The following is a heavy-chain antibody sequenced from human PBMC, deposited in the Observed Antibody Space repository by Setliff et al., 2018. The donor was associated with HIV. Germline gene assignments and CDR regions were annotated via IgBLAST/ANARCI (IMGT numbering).Heavy chain of an antibody. V-gene: IGHV4-39*01. Sequence: SETLSLTCTVSGGSISSGGPGYYWGWVRQPPGGGLEWIGSVYYSGSTYYNPSLRSRVTISVDTSKNQLSLRLTSMTAADTAVYYCARTQPDTISGVVVFDCWGQGKMVTVSS. CDR3: ARTQPDTISGVVVFDC. CDR1: GGSISSGGPGYY. J-gene: IGHJ4*02. D-gene: IGHD3-3*01. CDR2: VYYSGST.